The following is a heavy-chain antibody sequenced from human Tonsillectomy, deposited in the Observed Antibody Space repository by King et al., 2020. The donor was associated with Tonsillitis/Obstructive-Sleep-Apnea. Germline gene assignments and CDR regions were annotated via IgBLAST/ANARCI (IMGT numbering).Heavy chain of an antibody. CDR2: INHSGST. V-gene: IGHV4-34*01. J-gene: IGHJ4*02. D-gene: IGHD6-19*01. CDR1: GGSFSGHF. CDR3: ARGRLHSGWYFDS. Sequence: VQLQQWGAGLLKPSETLSLTCAVYGGSFSGHFWSWIRQPPGKGLEWIGEINHSGSTNYNPSLKSRLTVSVDTSKKRVSLNLNSVTAADTAVYFWARGRLHSGWYFDSWGQGTLVTVSS.